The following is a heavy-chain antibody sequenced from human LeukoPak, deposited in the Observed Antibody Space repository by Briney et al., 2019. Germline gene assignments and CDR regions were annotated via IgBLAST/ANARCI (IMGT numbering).Heavy chain of an antibody. V-gene: IGHV4-34*01. D-gene: IGHD5-18*01. J-gene: IGHJ4*02. CDR2: INHSGST. CDR1: GGSFSGYF. CDR3: ASPSTGYKSGAAFDY. Sequence: PSETLCLTCAVYGGSFSGYFWSWIRQPPGKGLEWIGEINHSGSTNYSPSLKNRVTISADTSKKQFPLKLSSVTAADTAVYYCASPSTGYKSGAAFDYWGQGTLVTVSS.